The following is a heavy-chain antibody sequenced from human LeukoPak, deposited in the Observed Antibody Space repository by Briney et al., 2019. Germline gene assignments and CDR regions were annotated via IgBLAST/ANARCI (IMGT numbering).Heavy chain of an antibody. CDR2: INHSGST. CDR1: GGSFSGYY. D-gene: IGHD2-15*01. CDR3: ARGMGMVVDY. V-gene: IGHV4-34*01. J-gene: IGHJ4*02. Sequence: SETLSLTCAVYGGSFSGYYWGWIRQPPGKGLEWIGEINHSGSTNYNPSLKSRVTISVDTSKNQFSLKLSSVTAADTAVYYCARGMGMVVDYWGQGTLVTVSS.